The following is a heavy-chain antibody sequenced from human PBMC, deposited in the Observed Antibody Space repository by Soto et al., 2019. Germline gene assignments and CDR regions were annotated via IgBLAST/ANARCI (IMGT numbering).Heavy chain of an antibody. Sequence: EVQLVESGGGLVQPGGSLRLSCAASGFTFSGYSMFWVRQAPGKGLEYVSAINTNGVNTFYAKSVKGRFTISRDNSKNKMYLQMGSLRAEDMAVYYSARGRVEDSSGWATYFDYWGQGTLVTVSS. V-gene: IGHV3-64*01. CDR3: ARGRVEDSSGWATYFDY. D-gene: IGHD6-19*01. CDR1: GFTFSGYS. J-gene: IGHJ4*02. CDR2: INTNGVNT.